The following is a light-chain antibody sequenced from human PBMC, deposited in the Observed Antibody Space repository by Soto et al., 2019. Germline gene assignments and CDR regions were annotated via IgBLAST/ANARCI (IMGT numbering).Light chain of an antibody. CDR2: EVS. Sequence: QSALTQPASVSGSPGLSITISCTGTSSDVGGYNYVSWYQQHPGKAPKLMIYEVSNRPSGVSNRFSGSKSGNTASLTISGLQAEDEADYYCSSYTSSSFLFGGGTKLTVL. J-gene: IGLJ2*01. V-gene: IGLV2-14*01. CDR3: SSYTSSSFL. CDR1: SSDVGGYNY.